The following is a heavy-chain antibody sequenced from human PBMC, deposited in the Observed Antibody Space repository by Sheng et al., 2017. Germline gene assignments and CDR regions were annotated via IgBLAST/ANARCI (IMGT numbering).Heavy chain of an antibody. J-gene: IGHJ5*02. V-gene: IGHV3-15*01. CDR1: GFTFSNAW. Sequence: EVQLVESGGGLVKPGGSLRLSCAASGFTFSNAWMSWVRQAPGKGLEWVGRIKSKTDGGTTDYAAPVKGRFTISRDDSKNTLYLQMNSLKTEDTAVYYCTTEFNDILTGYLIQTYGFDPWGQGTLVTVSS. CDR3: TTEFNDILTGYLIQTYGFDP. CDR2: IKSKTDGGTT. D-gene: IGHD3-9*01.